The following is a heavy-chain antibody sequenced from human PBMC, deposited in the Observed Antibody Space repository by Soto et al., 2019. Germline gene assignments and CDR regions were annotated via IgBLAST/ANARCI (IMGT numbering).Heavy chain of an antibody. J-gene: IGHJ4*02. Sequence: SETLSPTPTVSGGSLNNNSYYLGRVRQPPGKGLEWIGDIYYSGSTTYNPSLKSRVTISVDTSKNQFSLNLSSVTAADTAVYYCARHLSPVAADYWGQGTLVTVSS. CDR1: GGSLNNNSYY. CDR3: ARHLSPVAADY. V-gene: IGHV4-39*01. CDR2: IYYSGST. D-gene: IGHD6-19*01.